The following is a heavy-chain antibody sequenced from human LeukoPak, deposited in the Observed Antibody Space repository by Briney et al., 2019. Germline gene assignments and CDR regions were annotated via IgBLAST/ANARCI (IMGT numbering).Heavy chain of an antibody. CDR3: ARDYSGYASFDY. Sequence: ASVKVSCKASGGTFSSYAISWVRQAPGQGLEWMGRIIPILGIANYAQKFQGRVTITADKSTSTAYMELSSLRSEDTAVYYCARDYSGYASFDYWGQGTLVTVSS. CDR1: GGTFSSYA. V-gene: IGHV1-69*04. J-gene: IGHJ4*02. D-gene: IGHD5-12*01. CDR2: IIPILGIA.